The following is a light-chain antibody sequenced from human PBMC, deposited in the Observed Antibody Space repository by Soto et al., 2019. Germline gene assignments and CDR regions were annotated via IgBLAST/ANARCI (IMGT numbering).Light chain of an antibody. J-gene: IGKJ5*01. CDR2: DAS. CDR1: QSVDIY. Sequence: EVVVTQSPATLSLSPGERATLSCRASQSVDIYLAWYQQKPGQAPRLLIYDASNRATGIPARFSGSGSGTDFPLTISSLEPEDFATYYCQQRKHWPPITFGQGTRLEI. V-gene: IGKV3-11*01. CDR3: QQRKHWPPIT.